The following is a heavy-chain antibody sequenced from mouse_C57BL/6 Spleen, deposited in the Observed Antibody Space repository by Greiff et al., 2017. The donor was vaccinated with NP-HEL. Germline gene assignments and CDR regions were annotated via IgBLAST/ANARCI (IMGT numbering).Heavy chain of an antibody. V-gene: IGHV5-6*02. CDR2: ISSGGSYT. CDR3: ARQNNYHWYFDV. D-gene: IGHD5-1-1*01. Sequence: EVMLVESGGDLVKPGGSLKLSCAASGFTFSSYGMSWVRQTPDKRLEWVATISSGGSYTYYPDSVKGRFTISRDNAKNTLYLQMSSLKSEDTAMYYCARQNNYHWYFDVWGTGTTVTVSS. CDR1: GFTFSSYG. J-gene: IGHJ1*03.